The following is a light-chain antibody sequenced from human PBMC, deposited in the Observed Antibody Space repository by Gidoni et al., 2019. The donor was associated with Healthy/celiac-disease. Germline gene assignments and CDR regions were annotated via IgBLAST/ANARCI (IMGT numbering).Light chain of an antibody. CDR2: AAS. J-gene: IGKJ1*01. CDR3: KQSYSTPRT. V-gene: IGKV1-39*01. CDR1: QSSSSY. Sequence: DIQMTQSPSSLSASVGDRVTITCRASQSSSSYLKWYQQKPGKAPKLLIYAASSLKSGVPSRFSGSVSGTDFTLTISSLQHEEFANYYCKQSYSTPRTFGQGNKVEIK.